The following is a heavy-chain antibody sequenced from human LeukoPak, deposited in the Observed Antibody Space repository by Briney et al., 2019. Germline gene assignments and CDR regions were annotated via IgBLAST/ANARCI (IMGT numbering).Heavy chain of an antibody. CDR1: GFTFSSYS. J-gene: IGHJ4*02. CDR3: ARDRRYYFDY. CDR2: ISSRSSYI. Sequence: GGSLRLSCAASGFTFSSYSVNWVRQAPGKGLEWVSSISSRSSYIYYADSVKGRFTISRDNAKNSLYLQMHSLRAEDTAVYYCARDRRYYFDYWGQGTLVTVSS. V-gene: IGHV3-21*01.